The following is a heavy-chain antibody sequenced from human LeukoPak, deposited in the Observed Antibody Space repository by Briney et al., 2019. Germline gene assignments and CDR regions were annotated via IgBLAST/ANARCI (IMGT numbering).Heavy chain of an antibody. J-gene: IGHJ5*02. CDR2: IYHSGST. D-gene: IGHD3-10*01. V-gene: IGHV4-38-2*02. CDR3: ARGEPYYYAERGDNWFDP. CDR1: GYSISSGYY. Sequence: PSETLSLTCTVSGYSISSGYYWGWIRQPPGKGLEWIGSIYHSGSTYYNPSLKSRVTISVDTSKNQFSLKLSSVTAADTAVYYCARGEPYYYAERGDNWFDPWGQGTLVTVSS.